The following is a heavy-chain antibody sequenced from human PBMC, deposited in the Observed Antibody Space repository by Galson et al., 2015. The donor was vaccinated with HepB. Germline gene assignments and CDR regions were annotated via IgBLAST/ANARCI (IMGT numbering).Heavy chain of an antibody. CDR3: AKNSEQIQLWFLQSDC. CDR1: GFPFSSYA. Sequence: SLRLSCAASGFPFSSYAMSWVRQAPGKGLEWVSAISGSGGSTSSADSVKGRFTISRDNSKNTLYLQMNSLRADDTAVYYCAKNSEQIQLWFLQSDCWGQGTLVTVSS. J-gene: IGHJ4*02. CDR2: ISGSGGST. D-gene: IGHD5-18*01. V-gene: IGHV3-23*01.